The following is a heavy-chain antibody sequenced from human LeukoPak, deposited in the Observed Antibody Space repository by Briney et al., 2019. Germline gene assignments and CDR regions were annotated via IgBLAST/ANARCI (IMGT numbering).Heavy chain of an antibody. V-gene: IGHV3-20*04. CDR1: GSTFDDYG. J-gene: IGHJ4*02. CDR3: AKDQGRVTMVRGIDY. Sequence: GGSLRLSCAASGSTFDDYGMSWVRQAPGKGLEWVSGINWNGGSTGYADSVKGRFTISRDNAKNSLYLQMNSLRAEDTAVYYCAKDQGRVTMVRGIDYWGQGTLVIVSS. CDR2: INWNGGST. D-gene: IGHD3-10*01.